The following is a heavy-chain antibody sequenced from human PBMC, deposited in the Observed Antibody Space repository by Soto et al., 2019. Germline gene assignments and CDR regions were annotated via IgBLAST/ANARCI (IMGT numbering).Heavy chain of an antibody. CDR2: MYSGGST. CDR1: GFTVSRNY. Sequence: EVHLVETGGGLIQPGGSLRLSCAASGFTVSRNYMTWVRQAPGKGLECVSVMYSGGSTYYADSVKGRFSISRDNSRNILYLQMNSLRVDDTAIYYCAGATLAAYFAHWGQGSLVTVSS. D-gene: IGHD6-13*01. V-gene: IGHV3-53*02. CDR3: AGATLAAYFAH. J-gene: IGHJ4*02.